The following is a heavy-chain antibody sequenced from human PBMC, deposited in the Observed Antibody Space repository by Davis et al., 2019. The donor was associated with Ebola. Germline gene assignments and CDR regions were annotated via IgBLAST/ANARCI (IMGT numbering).Heavy chain of an antibody. J-gene: IGHJ6*04. D-gene: IGHD4-23*01. CDR1: GYSFTSYW. CDR2: IYPGDSDT. Sequence: GESLKISCKGSGYSFTSYWIGWVRQMPGKGLEWMGIIYPGDSDTRYSPSFQGQVTISADKSISTAYLQWSSLKASDTAMYYCARQGDYGGNSLNYYYGMDVWGKGTTVTVSS. CDR3: ARQGDYGGNSLNYYYGMDV. V-gene: IGHV5-51*01.